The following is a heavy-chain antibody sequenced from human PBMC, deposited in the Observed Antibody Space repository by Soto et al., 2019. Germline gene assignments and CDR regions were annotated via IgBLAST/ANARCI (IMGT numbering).Heavy chain of an antibody. V-gene: IGHV1-69*06. J-gene: IGHJ4*02. Sequence: ASVKVSCKASGGTFSSYAINWVRQAPGQGLEWMGGIIPIFATADYAQKFQGRVTITADKSTSTAYMELSSLRSEDTAVYYCATNPEGYCSSTSFYDYWGQGTLVTVSS. CDR2: IIPIFATA. D-gene: IGHD2-2*01. CDR1: GGTFSSYA. CDR3: ATNPEGYCSSTSFYDY.